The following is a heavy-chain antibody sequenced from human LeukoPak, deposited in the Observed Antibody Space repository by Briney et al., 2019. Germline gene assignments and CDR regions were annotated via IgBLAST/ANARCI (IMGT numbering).Heavy chain of an antibody. Sequence: SETLSLTCTVSGGSISSGDYYWSWIRQPPGKGLEWIGYIYYSGSTYYNPSLKSRVTISVDTSKNQFSLKLSSVTAADTAVYYCARVAVAGPAPYHYYYGMDVWGQGTTVTVSS. CDR2: IYYSGST. J-gene: IGHJ6*02. V-gene: IGHV4-30-4*08. D-gene: IGHD6-19*01. CDR3: ARVAVAGPAPYHYYYGMDV. CDR1: GGSISSGDYY.